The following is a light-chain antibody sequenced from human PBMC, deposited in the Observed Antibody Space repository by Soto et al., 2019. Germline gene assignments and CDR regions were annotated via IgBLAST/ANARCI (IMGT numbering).Light chain of an antibody. V-gene: IGKV3-15*01. CDR3: QQYNQWPLT. Sequence: ETVMTQSPATLSVSPGERATLSCRAGQSVNNYLAWYQQKPGQAPRLLIRGASARATGIPARFSGSGSGTEFTLTISSLQSEDFAVYYCQQYNQWPLTFGGGTKVDIK. CDR1: QSVNNY. J-gene: IGKJ4*01. CDR2: GAS.